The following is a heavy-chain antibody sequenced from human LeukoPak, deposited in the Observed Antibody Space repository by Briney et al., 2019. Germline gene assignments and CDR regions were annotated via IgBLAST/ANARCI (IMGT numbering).Heavy chain of an antibody. V-gene: IGHV3-7*01. D-gene: IGHD4/OR15-4a*01. CDR2: INGDGSLN. CDR1: GFTFSTSW. J-gene: IGHJ4*02. CDR3: TRDRAYGALDY. Sequence: GRSLRLSCAASGFTFSTSWMTWVRQAPEKGLEWVANINGDGSLNGHVASVKGRFTISRDNAKNSVYLQMISLRDEDTAVYYCTRDRAYGALDYWGQGTLVTVSS.